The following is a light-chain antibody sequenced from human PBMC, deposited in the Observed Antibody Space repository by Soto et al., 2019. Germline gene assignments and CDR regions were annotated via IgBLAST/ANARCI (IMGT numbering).Light chain of an antibody. CDR3: QQYGSSFPIT. CDR2: GAS. J-gene: IGKJ4*01. CDR1: QSVTSIS. Sequence: EIVLTQSPGTLSLSPGERATLSCRATQSVTSISLAWYQQKPGQAPRLLIYGASSRATGVPDRFSGSGSGTDFPLTISRLEPEDFAVYYCQQYGSSFPITFGGGTTVEIK. V-gene: IGKV3-20*01.